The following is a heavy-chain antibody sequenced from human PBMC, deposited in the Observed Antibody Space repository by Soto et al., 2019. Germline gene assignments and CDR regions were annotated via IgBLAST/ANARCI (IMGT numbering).Heavy chain of an antibody. CDR1: GGTFSSYA. Sequence: QVQLVQSGAEVKKPGSSVKVSCKASGGTFSSYAISWVRQAPGQGLEWMGGIIPIFGTANYAQKFQGRVTITADEAPSTAYMELSSLRSEDTGVYCCAIDILPLGFDYWGQGTLVTVSS. CDR3: AIDILPLGFDY. D-gene: IGHD6-13*01. V-gene: IGHV1-69*01. CDR2: IIPIFGTA. J-gene: IGHJ4*02.